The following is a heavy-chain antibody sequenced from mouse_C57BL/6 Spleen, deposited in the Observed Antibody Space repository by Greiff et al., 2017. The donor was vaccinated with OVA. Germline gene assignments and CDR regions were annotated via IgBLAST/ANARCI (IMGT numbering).Heavy chain of an antibody. Sequence: VQLQQPGAELVKPGASVKLSCKASGYTFTSYWMHWVKQRPGQGLEWIGMIHPNSGSTNYNEKFKSKATLTVDKSSSTAYMQLSSLTSEDSAVYYCAREGGYYSAMDYWGQGTSVTVSS. J-gene: IGHJ4*01. CDR3: AREGGYYSAMDY. CDR1: GYTFTSYW. D-gene: IGHD2-3*01. CDR2: IHPNSGST. V-gene: IGHV1-64*01.